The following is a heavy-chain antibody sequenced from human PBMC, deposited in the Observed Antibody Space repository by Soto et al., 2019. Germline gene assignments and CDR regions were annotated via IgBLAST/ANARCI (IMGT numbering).Heavy chain of an antibody. CDR2: IDPSDSQT. V-gene: IGHV5-10-1*01. Sequence: GEPLKISCKGSGYSFSRHWITWVRQKPGHGLECTGRIDPSDSQTHYSPSFRGHVTISVTTSITTGFPQWSSRRGSDTALYYCARQIYASDTGPNFQYYFDSWGQGTGVGASS. CDR1: GYSFSRHW. CDR3: ARQIYASDTGPNFQYYFDS. J-gene: IGHJ4*02. D-gene: IGHD5-18*01.